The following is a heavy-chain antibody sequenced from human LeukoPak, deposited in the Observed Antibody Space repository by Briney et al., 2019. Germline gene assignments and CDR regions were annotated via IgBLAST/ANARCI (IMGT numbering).Heavy chain of an antibody. J-gene: IGHJ4*02. CDR2: ISGSGGTT. CDR1: GFTFSSYA. V-gene: IGHV3-23*01. CDR3: AKRYNWNPKIDY. D-gene: IGHD1-1*01. Sequence: GGSLRLSCAASGFTFSSYAMSWVRQAPGKGLEWVSGISGSGGTTFYADSVKGRFTISRDNSKNTLYLQMNSLRDEDTAVYYCAKRYNWNPKIDYWGQGTLVTISS.